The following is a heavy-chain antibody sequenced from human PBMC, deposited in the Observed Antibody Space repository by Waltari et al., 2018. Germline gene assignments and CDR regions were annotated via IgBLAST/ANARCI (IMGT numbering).Heavy chain of an antibody. J-gene: IGHJ1*01. CDR3: AKDQGYAGKDGDLRH. V-gene: IGHV3-23*04. D-gene: IGHD2-2*01. CDR1: GFRFSKYA. CDR2: ISGAGENS. Sequence: EVQLVESGGGLVQPGGSLKLSCGVSGFRFSKYAMSWVRQAPGKGLGGVSGISGAGENSYYADSVKGRFTISRDNSKNILFLQMNSLRAEDTAVYYCAKDQGYAGKDGDLRHWGQGSLVSVSS.